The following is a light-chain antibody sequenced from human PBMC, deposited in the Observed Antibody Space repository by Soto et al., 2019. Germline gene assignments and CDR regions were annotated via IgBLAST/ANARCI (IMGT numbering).Light chain of an antibody. V-gene: IGLV1-44*01. Sequence: QSVLTQPPSASGTPGQRVTISCSGSSSNVGINSVNWYQQVPGTTPRLLIYNNNQRPSGVPDRFSGSKSGTSASLAIGGLQSEDEADYYCAAWDDSLNPSYVFGTGTKLTVL. J-gene: IGLJ1*01. CDR2: NNN. CDR1: SSNVGINS. CDR3: AAWDDSLNPSYV.